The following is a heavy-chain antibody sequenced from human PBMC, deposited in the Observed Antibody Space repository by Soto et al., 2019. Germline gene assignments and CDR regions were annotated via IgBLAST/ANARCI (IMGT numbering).Heavy chain of an antibody. CDR1: GYSFASYW. Sequence: ESLEVSWKGSGYSFASYWISWVRQMPGKGLEWMGRIDPSDSYTNYSPSFQGHVTISADKSISTAYLQWSRLKASDTAMYYCARPIYGDADYYYYGMDVWGQGTTVTVSS. CDR3: ARPIYGDADYYYYGMDV. D-gene: IGHD4-17*01. V-gene: IGHV5-10-1*01. CDR2: IDPSDSYT. J-gene: IGHJ6*02.